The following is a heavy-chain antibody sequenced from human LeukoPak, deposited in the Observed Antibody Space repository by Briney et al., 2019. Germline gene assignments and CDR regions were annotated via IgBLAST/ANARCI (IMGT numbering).Heavy chain of an antibody. CDR3: ARVRGSYHFDY. V-gene: IGHV3-48*01. CDR2: ITSSSSAI. CDR1: GFTFSGYS. J-gene: IGHJ4*02. D-gene: IGHD1-26*01. Sequence: GGSLRLSSAASGFTFSGYSMNWVRQAPGKGLEWVSYITSSSSAIYYAGSVKGRFTISRDNAKNSLYLQMNSLRAEDTAVYYCARVRGSYHFDYWGQGTLVTVSS.